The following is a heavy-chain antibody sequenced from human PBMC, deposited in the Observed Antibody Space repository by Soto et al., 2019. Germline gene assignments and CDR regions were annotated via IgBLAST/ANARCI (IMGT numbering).Heavy chain of an antibody. CDR2: ISAYNGNT. Sequence: ASVKVSCKASGYTFTSYVISWVRQAPGQGLEWMGWISAYNGNTNYAQKLQGRVTMTTDTSTSTAYMELRSLRSDDTAVYYCAIDYDILTGYYNAAHDAFDSWGQGTMVTVSS. J-gene: IGHJ3*02. CDR1: GYTFTSYV. V-gene: IGHV1-18*01. CDR3: AIDYDILTGYYNAAHDAFDS. D-gene: IGHD3-9*01.